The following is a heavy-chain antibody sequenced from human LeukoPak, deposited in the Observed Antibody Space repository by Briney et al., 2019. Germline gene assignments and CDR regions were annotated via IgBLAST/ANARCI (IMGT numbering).Heavy chain of an antibody. CDR3: ARDGEMATIENYFEY. CDR2: IYYSGTT. CDR1: GGSISSSSYY. J-gene: IGHJ4*02. D-gene: IGHD5-24*01. V-gene: IGHV4-39*07. Sequence: SETLSLTCTVSGGSISSSSYYWGWIRQPPGKGLEWNGRIYYSGTTHYNPSLKSRVTISVDTTKNQFSLKLSSVTAADTAVYFCARDGEMATIENYFEYWGQGTLVTVSS.